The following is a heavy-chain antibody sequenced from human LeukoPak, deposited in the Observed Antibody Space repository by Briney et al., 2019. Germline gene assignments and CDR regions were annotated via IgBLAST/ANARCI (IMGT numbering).Heavy chain of an antibody. J-gene: IGHJ5*02. CDR1: GFTFSSYS. V-gene: IGHV3-21*01. Sequence: SGGSLRLSCAASGFTFSSYSMNWVRLAPGKGLEWVSSISSSSSYIYYADSVKGRFTISRDNAKNSLYLQMNSLRAEDTAVYYCAREVDYLEGFDPWGQGTLVAVSS. CDR3: AREVDYLEGFDP. CDR2: ISSSSSYI. D-gene: IGHD5-12*01.